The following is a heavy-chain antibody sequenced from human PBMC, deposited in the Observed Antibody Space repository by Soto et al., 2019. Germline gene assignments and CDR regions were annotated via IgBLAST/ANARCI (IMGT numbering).Heavy chain of an antibody. CDR2: IYPGDSDT. J-gene: IGHJ4*02. Sequence: GESLKISCKGSGYSFTNYWIGWVRQMPGKVLEWMGIIYPGDSDTSYSPSFQGQVTISVDKSMSTAYLQWSSLKASDTAMYYCARRDGLTFAYWGQGXLVTVYS. V-gene: IGHV5-51*01. CDR3: ARRDGLTFAY. CDR1: GYSFTNYW.